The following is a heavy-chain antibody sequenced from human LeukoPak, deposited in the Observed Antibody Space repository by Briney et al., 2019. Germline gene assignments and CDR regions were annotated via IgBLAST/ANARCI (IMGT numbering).Heavy chain of an antibody. CDR3: AKERSAGWPFDY. V-gene: IGHV3-23*01. Sequence: GGSLRLSCAASGFIFSSYTMSWVRQAPGKGLEWVSTVGGSASGTFYADSVKGRFTISRDNSKNTLYLQMNSLRAEDTAIYFCAKERSAGWPFDYWGQGTLVTVSS. CDR2: VGGSASGT. J-gene: IGHJ4*02. CDR1: GFIFSSYT. D-gene: IGHD6-19*01.